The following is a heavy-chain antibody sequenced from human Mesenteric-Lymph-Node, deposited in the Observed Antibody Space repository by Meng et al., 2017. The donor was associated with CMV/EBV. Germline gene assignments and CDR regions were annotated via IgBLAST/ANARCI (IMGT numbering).Heavy chain of an antibody. J-gene: IGHJ5*02. V-gene: IGHV1-2*02. CDR2: INPDRGIK. CDR1: GYTFTAYY. CDR3: ARGVGSVDPRFDP. Sequence: ASVKVSCKASGYTFTAYYIHWVRQAPGQGLEWMGWINPDRGIKDYAQKFQGRVTMTRDTSISTAYMELSRLTSDDTALYFCARGVGSVDPRFDPWGQGTLVTVSS. D-gene: IGHD1-26*01.